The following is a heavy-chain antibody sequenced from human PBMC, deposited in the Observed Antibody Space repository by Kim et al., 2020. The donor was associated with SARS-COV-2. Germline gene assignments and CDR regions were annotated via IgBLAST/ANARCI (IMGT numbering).Heavy chain of an antibody. CDR1: GGSISSYY. J-gene: IGHJ2*01. V-gene: IGHV4-59*01. Sequence: SETLSLTCTVSGGSISSYYWSWIRQPPGKGLECIGYIYYSGSTSYNPSLKSRVTISVDTSKNQFSLKLSSVTAADTAVYYCARVQGPHKFSGSLWGKPPADYWYFDLWGRGTLVTVSS. CDR2: IYYSGST. CDR3: ARVQGPHKFSGSLWGKPPADYWYFDL. D-gene: IGHD6-13*01.